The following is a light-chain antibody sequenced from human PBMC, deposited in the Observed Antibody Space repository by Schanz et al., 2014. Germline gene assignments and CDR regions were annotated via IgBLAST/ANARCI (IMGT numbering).Light chain of an antibody. CDR3: QQYGSSLYT. J-gene: IGKJ2*01. V-gene: IGKV3-11*01. CDR2: DAS. CDR1: QSVDKS. Sequence: EIVLTQSPDTLSLSPGERATLSCRASQSVDKSLAWYQQKPGQAPRLLIYDASNRATGIPARFSGSGSGTDFTLTISSLEPEDFAVYYCQQYGSSLYTFGQGTKLEIK.